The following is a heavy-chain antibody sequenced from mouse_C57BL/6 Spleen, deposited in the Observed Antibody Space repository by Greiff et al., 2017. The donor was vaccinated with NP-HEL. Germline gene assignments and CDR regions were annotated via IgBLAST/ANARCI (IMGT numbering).Heavy chain of an antibody. CDR1: GYTFTSYW. D-gene: IGHD1-1*01. CDR2: IYPSDSET. Sequence: QVQLQQPGAELVRPGSSVKLSCKASGYTFTSYWMDWVKQRPGQGLEWIGNIYPSDSETHYNQKFKDKATLTVDKSSSTAYMQLSSLTSEDSAVYYCARSGGYYYGSSPFAYWGQGTLVTVSA. V-gene: IGHV1-61*01. CDR3: ARSGGYYYGSSPFAY. J-gene: IGHJ3*01.